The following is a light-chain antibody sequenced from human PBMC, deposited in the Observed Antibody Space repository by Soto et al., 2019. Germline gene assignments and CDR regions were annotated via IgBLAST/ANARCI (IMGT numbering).Light chain of an antibody. CDR1: QSISSW. CDR3: QQDNSYST. V-gene: IGKV1-5*03. Sequence: DIQMTQSPSTLSASVGDRVTITCRASQSISSWLAWYQQKPGKAPKLLIYKASSLESGVPSRFSGSGSGTEFTLTSSSLQPEDFATYYCQQDNSYSTFGQGANVEIK. J-gene: IGKJ1*01. CDR2: KAS.